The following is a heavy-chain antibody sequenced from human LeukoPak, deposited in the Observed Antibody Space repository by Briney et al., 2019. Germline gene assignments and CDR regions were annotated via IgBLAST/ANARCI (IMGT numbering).Heavy chain of an antibody. Sequence: GASVKVSCKASGYTFTSYYMHWVRQAPGQGLEWMGWINPNSGGTNYAQKFQGRVTMTRDTSISTAYMELGRLRSDDTAVYYCAREVRRRGSYREYDAFDIWGQGTMVTVSS. CDR3: AREVRRRGSYREYDAFDI. J-gene: IGHJ3*02. CDR1: GYTFTSYY. D-gene: IGHD3-16*02. V-gene: IGHV1-2*02. CDR2: INPNSGGT.